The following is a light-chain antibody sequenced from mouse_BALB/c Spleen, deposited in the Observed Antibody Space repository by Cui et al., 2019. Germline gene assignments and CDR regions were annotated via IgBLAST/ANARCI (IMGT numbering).Light chain of an antibody. CDR1: SSVSY. V-gene: IGKV4-69*01. J-gene: IGKJ1*01. Sequence: QILLTQSPAIMSASPGEKVTMTCSPSSSVSYMHWYQQKPGSSPKPWIYDTSNLASGFPARFSGSGSGTSYSLIINSMEAEDAATYYCHQRSSYPWTFGGGTKLEIK. CDR2: DTS. CDR3: HQRSSYPWT.